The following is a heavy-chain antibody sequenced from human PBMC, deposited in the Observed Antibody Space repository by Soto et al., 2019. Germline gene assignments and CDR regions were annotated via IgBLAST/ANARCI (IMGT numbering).Heavy chain of an antibody. CDR1: GGSFSGYY. CDR3: ARGRGAAAGSNY. J-gene: IGHJ4*02. D-gene: IGHD6-13*01. CDR2: INHSGST. V-gene: IGHV4-34*01. Sequence: QVQLQQWGAGLLKPSETLSLTCAVYGGSFSGYYWSWIRQPPGKGLEWIGEINHSGSTNYNPSLKRRVTISVDTSKNQCSLKLSSVTAADTAVYYCARGRGAAAGSNYWGQGTLVTVSS.